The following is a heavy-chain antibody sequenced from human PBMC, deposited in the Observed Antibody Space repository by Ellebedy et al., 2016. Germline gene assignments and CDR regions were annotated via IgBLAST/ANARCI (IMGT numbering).Heavy chain of an antibody. J-gene: IGHJ4*02. CDR1: GFTFSSFA. V-gene: IGHV3-23*01. CDR3: ARGNIVSIPAAPYY. CDR2: VSGDGDEI. D-gene: IGHD2-2*01. Sequence: GESLKISXAASGFTFSSFAMNWVRQAPAKGPEWVSVVSGDGDEIYYVDSVKGRFTISRDNSKDTLYLQMNSLRVDDTAIYFCARGNIVSIPAAPYYWGQGTLVTVSS.